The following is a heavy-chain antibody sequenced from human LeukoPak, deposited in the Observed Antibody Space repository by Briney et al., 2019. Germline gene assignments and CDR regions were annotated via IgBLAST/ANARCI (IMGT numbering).Heavy chain of an antibody. V-gene: IGHV3-23*01. D-gene: IGHD3-3*01. CDR1: GFTFSSYA. J-gene: IGHJ6*02. CDR3: AKVYYDFWSGPMGV. Sequence: GGSLRLSCAASGFTFSSYAMSWVRQAPGKGLEWVSAISGSGGSTYYADSVKGRFTISRDNSKNTLYLQMNSLRAEDTAVYYCAKVYYDFWSGPMGVWGQGTTVTVSS. CDR2: ISGSGGST.